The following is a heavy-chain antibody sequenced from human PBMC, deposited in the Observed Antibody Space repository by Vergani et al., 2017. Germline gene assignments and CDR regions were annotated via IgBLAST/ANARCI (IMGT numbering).Heavy chain of an antibody. J-gene: IGHJ6*03. CDR3: AIPGDYCSSTGCQLYAYYYYYMDV. D-gene: IGHD2-2*01. V-gene: IGHV3-30*01. CDR1: GFTFSSYA. Sequence: QVQLVESGGGVVQPGRSLRLSCAASGFTFSSYAMHWFRQAPGKGLEWVAVISYDGSNKYYADSVKGRFTISRDNSKNTLYLQMNSLRAEDTAVYYWAIPGDYCSSTGCQLYAYYYYYMDVWGKGTTVTVSS. CDR2: ISYDGSNK.